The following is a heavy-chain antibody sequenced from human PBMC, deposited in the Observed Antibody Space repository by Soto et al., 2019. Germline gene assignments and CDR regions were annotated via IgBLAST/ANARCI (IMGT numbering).Heavy chain of an antibody. Sequence: GGSLRLSCAASGFTFSSYAMHWVRQAPGKGLEWVAVISYDGSNKYYADSVKGRFTISRDNSKNTLYLQMNSLRAEDTAVYYCASEYYDSSGYGGLNWFDPWGQGTLVTVSS. CDR3: ASEYYDSSGYGGLNWFDP. V-gene: IGHV3-30-3*01. D-gene: IGHD3-22*01. J-gene: IGHJ5*02. CDR2: ISYDGSNK. CDR1: GFTFSSYA.